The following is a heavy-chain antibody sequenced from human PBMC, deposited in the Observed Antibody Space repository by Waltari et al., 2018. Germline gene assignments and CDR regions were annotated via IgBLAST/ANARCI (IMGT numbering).Heavy chain of an antibody. Sequence: QVQLVQSGAEVKKPGSSVKVSCKASGGTFSSYTISWVRQAPGQGLEWMGRIIPILGIANYAQKFQGRVTITADKSTSTAYMELSSLRSEDTAVYYCASRSGYYSFDLWGRGTLVTVSS. V-gene: IGHV1-69*02. CDR3: ASRSGYYSFDL. CDR2: IIPILGIA. D-gene: IGHD3-22*01. J-gene: IGHJ2*01. CDR1: GGTFSSYT.